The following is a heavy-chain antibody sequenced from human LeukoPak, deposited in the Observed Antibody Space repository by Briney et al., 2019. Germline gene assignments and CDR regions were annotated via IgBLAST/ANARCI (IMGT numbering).Heavy chain of an antibody. Sequence: PGGSLRLSCAASGFTFDDYAMNWVRQAPGKGLEWVSLISGHGGSTSYADSVKGRFTISRDNSKNSLYLQISSLRSEDTALYYCAKAGGGSRWYFDLWGRGTLVTVSS. CDR3: AKAGGGSRWYFDL. CDR2: ISGHGGST. D-gene: IGHD3-16*01. J-gene: IGHJ2*01. V-gene: IGHV3-43*02. CDR1: GFTFDDYA.